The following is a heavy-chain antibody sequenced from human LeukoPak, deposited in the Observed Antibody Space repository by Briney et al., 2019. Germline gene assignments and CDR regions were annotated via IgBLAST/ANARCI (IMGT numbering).Heavy chain of an antibody. CDR2: MFFTGDT. D-gene: IGHD4-23*01. J-gene: IGHJ4*02. CDR3: AKEGNDYGANSIDY. Sequence: PSEALSPPRTVSGGSNIYHYWARLPPPPRKGLELVGWMFFTGDTNYNPSLKSRVTISVDHSKNQFSLKLTSVTAADTAVYYCAKEGNDYGANSIDYWGQGTLVTVSS. CDR1: GGSNIYHY. V-gene: IGHV4-59*11.